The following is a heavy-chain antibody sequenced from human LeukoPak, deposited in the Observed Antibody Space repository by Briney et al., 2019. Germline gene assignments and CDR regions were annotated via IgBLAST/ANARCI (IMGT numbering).Heavy chain of an antibody. V-gene: IGHV3-23*01. Sequence: GGSLRLSCAASGFTFSSYAMSWVRQAPGKGLEWVSAISGSGGSTYNADSVKGRFTISRDNSKNTLYLQMNSLRAEDTAVYYCATPSSGSYYSYYFDYWGQGTLVTVSS. CDR2: ISGSGGST. CDR3: ATPSSGSYYSYYFDY. J-gene: IGHJ4*02. D-gene: IGHD1-26*01. CDR1: GFTFSSYA.